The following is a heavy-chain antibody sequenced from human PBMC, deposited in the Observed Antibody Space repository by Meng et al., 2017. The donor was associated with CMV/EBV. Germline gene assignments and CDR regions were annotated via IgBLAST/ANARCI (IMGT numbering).Heavy chain of an antibody. J-gene: IGHJ6*02. D-gene: IGHD3-10*01. V-gene: IGHV4-39*07. Sequence: SETLSLTCAVSGGSITNNDYYWGWIRQPPGRGLEWIGSIYHSGSSYYNPSLKSRVTISVDTSNNQFSLNVNSVTAADTAVYYCARGLREFYYYYGMDVWGQGTTVTVSS. CDR1: GGSITNNDYY. CDR3: ARGLREFYYYYGMDV. CDR2: IYHSGSS.